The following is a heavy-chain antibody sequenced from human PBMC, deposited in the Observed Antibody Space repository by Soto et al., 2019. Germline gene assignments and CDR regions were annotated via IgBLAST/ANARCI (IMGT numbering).Heavy chain of an antibody. V-gene: IGHV4-34*01. J-gene: IGHJ5*02. CDR3: ARHLSGNYDP. D-gene: IGHD3-9*01. CDR1: GGSFSGYY. Sequence: SETLSLTCAVYGGSFSGYYWSWIRQPPGKGLEWIGEINHSGSTNYNPSLKSRVTISVDTSKNQFSLKLSSVTAADTAVYYCARHLSGNYDPWGQGTLVTVSS. CDR2: INHSGST.